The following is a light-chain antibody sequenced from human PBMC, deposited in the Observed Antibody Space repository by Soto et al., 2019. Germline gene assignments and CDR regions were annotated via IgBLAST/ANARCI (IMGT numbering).Light chain of an antibody. Sequence: QLVLTQSSSASASLGSSVKLTCTLSSGHSSYIIAWHQQQPGKAPRYLMKLEGSGSYNKGSGVPDRFSGSSSGADRYLTISNLQSEDAADYYCETWDSHTLVFGGGTKVTVL. CDR3: ETWDSHTLV. V-gene: IGLV4-60*03. J-gene: IGLJ3*02. CDR1: SGHSSYI. CDR2: LEGSGSY.